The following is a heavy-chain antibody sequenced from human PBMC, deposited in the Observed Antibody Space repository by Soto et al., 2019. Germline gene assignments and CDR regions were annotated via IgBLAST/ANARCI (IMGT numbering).Heavy chain of an antibody. D-gene: IGHD3-10*01. Sequence: QVQLVESGGGVVQPGRSLKLSCVASGFTFSSYGMHWVRQAPGKGLEWVAIIWPDGSDKYYGDSVKGRFTISRDNSKNTLDLQMNTLRAEDTAVYYCAYGNLSYYFDYLGQGTLVTVSA. J-gene: IGHJ4*02. V-gene: IGHV3-33*01. CDR1: GFTFSSYG. CDR2: IWPDGSDK. CDR3: AYGNLSYYFDY.